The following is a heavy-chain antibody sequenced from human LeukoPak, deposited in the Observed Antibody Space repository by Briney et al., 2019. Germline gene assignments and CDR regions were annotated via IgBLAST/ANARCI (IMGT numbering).Heavy chain of an antibody. Sequence: GGSLRLSCAASGFTFSSYSMNWVRQAPGKGLEWVSSISSSSYIYYADSVKGRFTISRDNAKNSLYLQMNSLRAEDTAVYYCARARDSSGYPDAFDIWGQGTMVTVSS. V-gene: IGHV3-21*01. J-gene: IGHJ3*02. CDR2: ISSSSYI. CDR3: ARARDSSGYPDAFDI. D-gene: IGHD3-22*01. CDR1: GFTFSSYS.